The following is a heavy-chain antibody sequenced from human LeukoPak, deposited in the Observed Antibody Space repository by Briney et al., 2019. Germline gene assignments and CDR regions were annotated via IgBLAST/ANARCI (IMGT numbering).Heavy chain of an antibody. CDR3: AKVIRGGYGMDV. V-gene: IGHV3-48*02. CDR2: ISYSGSLT. Sequence: GGSLRLSCAASGFTFSSFGMNWVRQAPGKGLEWVSYISYSGSLTDHADSVKGRFTISRDNAKNSLSLQLNSLRDEDTAVYFCAKVIRGGYGMDVSGQGTTVTVSS. J-gene: IGHJ6*02. D-gene: IGHD3-10*01. CDR1: GFTFSSFG.